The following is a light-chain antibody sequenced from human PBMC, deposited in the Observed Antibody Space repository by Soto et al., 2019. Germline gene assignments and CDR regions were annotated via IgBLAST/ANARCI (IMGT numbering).Light chain of an antibody. V-gene: IGLV1-44*01. J-gene: IGLJ2*01. Sequence: QSVLTQLPSASGTPGQRVTISCSGSSSNIGSNTVNWYQQLPGTAPKLLIYSNNQRPSGVPDRFSGSKSGTSASLAISGLQSEDEADYYCSSFTISRNTVIFGGGTKLTVL. CDR3: SSFTISRNTVI. CDR1: SSNIGSNT. CDR2: SNN.